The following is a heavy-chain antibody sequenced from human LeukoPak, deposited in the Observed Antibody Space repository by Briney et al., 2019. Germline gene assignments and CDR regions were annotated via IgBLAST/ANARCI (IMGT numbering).Heavy chain of an antibody. D-gene: IGHD3-10*01. V-gene: IGHV3-7*01. J-gene: IGHJ6*03. CDR2: IKQDGSEK. CDR3: ARVGISYYMDV. CDR1: GFTFSSYW. Sequence: PGGSLRLSCAASGFTFSSYWMSWVRQAPGKGLEWVANIKQDGSEKYYVDSVKGRFTISRDNAKNSLYLQMNSLRSEDTAVYYCARVGISYYMDVWGKGTTVTVSS.